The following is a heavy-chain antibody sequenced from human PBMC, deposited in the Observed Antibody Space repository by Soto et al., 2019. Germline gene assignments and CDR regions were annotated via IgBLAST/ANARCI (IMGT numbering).Heavy chain of an antibody. D-gene: IGHD3-16*01. CDR3: TGGVPSNAYFDF. J-gene: IGHJ4*02. Sequence: QVRLVQSGAEVKKPGSSVKVSCKASGGTFSSSALNWVRQAPGQGLEWMGGISPMLGTANYAQKFQGRVTITADKSTKTAYIELRSLSSEDTALYYGTGGVPSNAYFDFWVQGTVVTSSS. V-gene: IGHV1-69*06. CDR2: ISPMLGTA. CDR1: GGTFSSSA.